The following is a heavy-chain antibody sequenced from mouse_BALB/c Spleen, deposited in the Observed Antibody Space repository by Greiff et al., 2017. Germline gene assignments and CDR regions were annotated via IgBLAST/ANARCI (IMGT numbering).Heavy chain of an antibody. Sequence: EVMLVESGGGLVQPGGSRKLSCAASGFTFSSFGMHWVRQAPEKGLEWIAYISSGSSTIYYADTVKGRFTISRDNPKNTLFLQMTSLRSEDTAMYYCARSGYGNRYAMDDWGQGTSVTVSS. J-gene: IGHJ4*01. D-gene: IGHD2-10*02. CDR2: ISSGSSTI. CDR3: ARSGYGNRYAMDD. CDR1: GFTFSSFG. V-gene: IGHV5-17*02.